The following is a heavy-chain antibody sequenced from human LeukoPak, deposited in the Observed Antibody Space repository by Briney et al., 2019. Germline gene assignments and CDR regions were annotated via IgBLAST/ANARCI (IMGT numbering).Heavy chain of an antibody. CDR2: IYTSGST. J-gene: IGHJ3*02. CDR3: ARSLDAFDI. V-gene: IGHV4-4*02. Sequence: PSETLSLTCAVSGGSISSSNWWSWVRQPPGKGLEWIGRIYTSGSTNYNPSLKSRVTMSVDTSKNQFSLKLSSVTAADTAVYYCARSLDAFDIWGQGTMVTVSS. CDR1: GGSISSSNW.